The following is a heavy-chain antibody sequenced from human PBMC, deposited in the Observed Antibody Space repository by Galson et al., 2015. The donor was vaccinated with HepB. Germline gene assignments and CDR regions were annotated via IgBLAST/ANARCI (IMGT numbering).Heavy chain of an antibody. V-gene: IGHV3-23*01. J-gene: IGHJ4*02. D-gene: IGHD4-17*01. CDR1: GFTFSSYA. CDR2: ISGSGGST. CDR3: AKPPFDYGDPEYYFDY. Sequence: SLRLSCAASGFTFSSYAMSWVRQAPGKGLEWVSAISGSGGSTYYADSVKGRFTISRDNSKNTLYLQMNSLRAEDTAVYYCAKPPFDYGDPEYYFDYWGQGTLVTVSS.